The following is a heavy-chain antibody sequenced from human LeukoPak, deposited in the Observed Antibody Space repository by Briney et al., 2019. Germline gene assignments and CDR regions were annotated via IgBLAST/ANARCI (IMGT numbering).Heavy chain of an antibody. CDR3: AAGVALDY. CDR2: ISKSGTTV. CDR1: GLNFSVYY. J-gene: IGHJ4*02. V-gene: IGHV3-11*01. Sequence: GGSLRLSCAASGLNFSVYYMTWIRQAPGNGLEWLSHISKSGTTVYYADSVKGRFTISRDSAKNSLYLHMNSLRAEDTAVYYCAAGVALDYWGQGALVTVTS. D-gene: IGHD3-3*01.